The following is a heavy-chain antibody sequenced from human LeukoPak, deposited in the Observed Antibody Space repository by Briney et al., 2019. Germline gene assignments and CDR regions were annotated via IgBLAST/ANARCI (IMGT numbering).Heavy chain of an antibody. CDR3: ARGIVVGPAAIGYHDY. V-gene: IGHV4-34*01. D-gene: IGHD2-2*02. Sequence: SETLSLTCAVYGGSFSGYYWSWIRQPPGKGLEWIGEINHSGSTNYNPSLKSRVTISVDTSKNQFSLKLSSVTAADTAVYYCARGIVVGPAAIGYHDYWGQGTLVTVSS. CDR1: GGSFSGYY. J-gene: IGHJ4*02. CDR2: INHSGST.